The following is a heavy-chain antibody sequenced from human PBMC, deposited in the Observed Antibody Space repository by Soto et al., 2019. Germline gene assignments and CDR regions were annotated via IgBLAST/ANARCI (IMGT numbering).Heavy chain of an antibody. CDR3: AKDFGQLVGV. D-gene: IGHD6-6*01. V-gene: IGHV3-9*01. J-gene: IGHJ4*02. Sequence: LRLSCAASGFTFDDYAMHWVRQAPGKGLEWVSGISWNSGSIGYADSVKGRFTISRDNAKNSLYLQMNSLRAEDTALYYCAKDFGQLVGVWGQGTLVTVSS. CDR1: GFTFDDYA. CDR2: ISWNSGSI.